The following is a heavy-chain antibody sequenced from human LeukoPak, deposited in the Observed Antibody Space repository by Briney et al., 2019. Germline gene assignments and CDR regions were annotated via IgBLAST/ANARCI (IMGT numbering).Heavy chain of an antibody. J-gene: IGHJ4*02. V-gene: IGHV3-30*04. CDR2: ISNDGSNK. CDR1: GFTFNNYA. D-gene: IGHD1-26*01. CDR3: ARVQGRFYVGAPGGYFDY. Sequence: GGSLRLSCAAYGFTFNNYAMHWVRQAPGKGLEWVAVISNDGSNKYYVDSVKGRFTISRDNSKNTVYLQMNSLRAEDTAVYYCARVQGRFYVGAPGGYFDYWGQGTLVTVSS.